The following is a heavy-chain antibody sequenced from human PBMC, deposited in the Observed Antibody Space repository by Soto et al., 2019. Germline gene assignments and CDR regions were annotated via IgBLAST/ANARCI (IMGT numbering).Heavy chain of an antibody. CDR2: ISGSGGST. V-gene: IGHV3-23*01. Sequence: GGSLRLSCAASGFTFSSYAMSWVRQAPGKGLEWVSGISGSGGSTYYADSVKGRFTISRDNSKNTLYLQMNSLRAEDTAVYYCASVPDYYDSSTLDWGQGTLVTVSS. J-gene: IGHJ4*02. CDR1: GFTFSSYA. CDR3: ASVPDYYDSSTLD. D-gene: IGHD3-22*01.